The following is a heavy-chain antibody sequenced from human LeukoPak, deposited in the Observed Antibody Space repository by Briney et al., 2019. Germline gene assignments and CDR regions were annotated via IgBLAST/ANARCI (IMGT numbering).Heavy chain of an antibody. Sequence: VASVKVSCKASGGTFTSYDINWVRQATGQGLEWMGWMNPNSGNTGYAQKFRGRVTMTRNTSISTAYMELSSLRSEDTAVYYCARVFSVGSRIYYYMDVWGKGTTVTISS. CDR2: MNPNSGNT. CDR1: GGTFTSYD. J-gene: IGHJ6*03. D-gene: IGHD1-14*01. V-gene: IGHV1-8*01. CDR3: ARVFSVGSRIYYYMDV.